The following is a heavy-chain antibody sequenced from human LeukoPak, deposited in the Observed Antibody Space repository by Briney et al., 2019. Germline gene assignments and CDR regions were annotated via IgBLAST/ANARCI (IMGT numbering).Heavy chain of an antibody. V-gene: IGHV4-59*01. CDR1: DGSISGYY. CDR3: ARGGESSAWYFQR. D-gene: IGHD3-22*01. Sequence: SETLSLTCIVSDGSISGYYWNWIRQSPGKGLEWIGYIYYRGNTDYTPSLKSRVSISIDTSKKRFSLRLRSVSAADTAVYYCARGGESSAWYFQRWGQGTLVTVSS. CDR2: IYYRGNT. J-gene: IGHJ1*01.